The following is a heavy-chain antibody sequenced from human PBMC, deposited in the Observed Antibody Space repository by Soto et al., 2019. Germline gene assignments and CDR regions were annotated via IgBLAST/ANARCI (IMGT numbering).Heavy chain of an antibody. CDR1: ESTFNTFA. CDR2: ISDSGRRT. V-gene: IGHV3-23*01. CDR3: AKVNLGSYSYGMDV. J-gene: IGHJ6*01. Sequence: GGSLRLSCSASESTFNTFAMNWFRQSPGKGLGWVSGISDSGRRTFYADSVKGRFTISRDNSKNSSYLQINTLTADDTAIYYCAKVNLGSYSYGMDVWGQGTTVSLSS.